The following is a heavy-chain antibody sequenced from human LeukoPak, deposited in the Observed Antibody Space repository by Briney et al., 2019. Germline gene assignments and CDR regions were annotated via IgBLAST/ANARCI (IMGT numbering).Heavy chain of an antibody. Sequence: GGSLRLSCAASGFTFSSYAMSWVRQAPGKGLEWVSAISGSGGSTYYADSVKGRFTISRDNSKNALYLQMNSLRAEDTAVYYCAKDRVWIVATIAVSGYFDYWGQGTLVTVSS. D-gene: IGHD5-12*01. CDR1: GFTFSSYA. J-gene: IGHJ4*02. CDR2: ISGSGGST. CDR3: AKDRVWIVATIAVSGYFDY. V-gene: IGHV3-23*01.